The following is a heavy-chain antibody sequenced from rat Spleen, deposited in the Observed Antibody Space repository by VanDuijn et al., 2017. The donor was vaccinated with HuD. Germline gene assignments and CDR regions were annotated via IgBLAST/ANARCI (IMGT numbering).Heavy chain of an antibody. J-gene: IGHJ2*01. CDR2: ITNAAGKV. CDR3: ARGAAIDY. CDR1: GFTFNNYW. V-gene: IGHV5-31*01. D-gene: IGHD1-2*01. Sequence: EVQLVESGGGLVQPGRSLKLSCVASGFTFNNYWMTWIRQAPGKGLEWVASITNAAGKVYYPDSVKGRFTISRDNAKSTLYLQMDSLRSEDTATYYCARGAAIDYWGQGVMVTVSS.